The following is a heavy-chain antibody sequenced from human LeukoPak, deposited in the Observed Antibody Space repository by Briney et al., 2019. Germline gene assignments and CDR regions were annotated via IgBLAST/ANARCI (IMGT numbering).Heavy chain of an antibody. Sequence: ASVKVSCKASGDTFRGHAINWIRQAPGHGLEYMGWINTNNGNPTYVQDFTGRFVFSLDSSVSTAYLQIDSLRPEDTAVYYCARDWAVTNPYYTGSESYGGYFNLWGRGTLVTVSS. V-gene: IGHV7-4-1*01. CDR3: ARDWAVTNPYYTGSESYGGYFNL. CDR1: GDTFRGHA. J-gene: IGHJ2*01. CDR2: INTNNGNP. D-gene: IGHD3-10*01.